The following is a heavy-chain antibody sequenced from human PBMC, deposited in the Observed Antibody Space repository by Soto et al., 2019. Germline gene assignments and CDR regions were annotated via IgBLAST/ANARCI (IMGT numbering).Heavy chain of an antibody. CDR1: GFTFSDYA. D-gene: IGHD6-19*01. CDR2: VSHDVTNK. V-gene: IGHV3-30*18. J-gene: IGHJ4*02. Sequence: PGGSLRLSCAASGFTFSDYAMHWVRQAPGKGLEWVAVVSHDVTNKYYADSVKGRFTISRDNSKNTLYLQMNSLRAEDTAVYYCAKDLRIAVAGTDYFDSWGQGTLVTVSS. CDR3: AKDLRIAVAGTDYFDS.